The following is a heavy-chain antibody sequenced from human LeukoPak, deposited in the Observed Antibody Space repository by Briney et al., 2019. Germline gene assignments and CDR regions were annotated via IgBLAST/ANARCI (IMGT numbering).Heavy chain of an antibody. CDR3: ARGRAARGWWFDP. CDR1: GYTFTSYD. V-gene: IGHV1-8*01. Sequence: ASVRVSCKASGYTFTSYDINWVRQATGQGLEWMGWMNPNSGNTGYAQKFQGRVTMTRNTSISTAYMELSSLRSEDTAVYYCARGRAARGWWFDPWGQGTLVTVSS. J-gene: IGHJ5*02. CDR2: MNPNSGNT. D-gene: IGHD6-25*01.